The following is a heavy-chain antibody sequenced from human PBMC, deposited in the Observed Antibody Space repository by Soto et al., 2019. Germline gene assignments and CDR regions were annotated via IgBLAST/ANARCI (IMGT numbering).Heavy chain of an antibody. J-gene: IGHJ6*03. V-gene: IGHV4-59*08. Sequence: SETLSLTCTVSGDSISSYYWTWIRQPPGKGLEWLGYISDSGNTNYNPSLKSRVAMSIDTSKRQLSLNLWSLTAADTAVYYCVRGNSGWSPYRSRLFHFYYMDVWGKGTTVTVSS. CDR3: VRGNSGWSPYRSRLFHFYYMDV. CDR1: GDSISSYY. CDR2: ISDSGNT. D-gene: IGHD6-19*01.